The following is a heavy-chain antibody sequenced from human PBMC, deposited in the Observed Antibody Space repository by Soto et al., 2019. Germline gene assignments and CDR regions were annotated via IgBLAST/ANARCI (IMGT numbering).Heavy chain of an antibody. CDR3: VRGGIAGHWFDP. Sequence: PSETLSLTCSVSRAFINSGGFYYSWIRQPPGKGLEWLGYIFHSGSTLYNPSLRGRLTLSADTSRNQLSLYLTSVTAADTAVYYCVRGGIAGHWFDPWGQGIRVTVSS. J-gene: IGHJ5*02. D-gene: IGHD2-15*01. V-gene: IGHV4-31*03. CDR1: RAFINSGGFY. CDR2: IFHSGST.